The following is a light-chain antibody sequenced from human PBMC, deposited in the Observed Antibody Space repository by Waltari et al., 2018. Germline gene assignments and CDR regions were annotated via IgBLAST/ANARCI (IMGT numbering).Light chain of an antibody. Sequence: QSVLTQPPSASGTPGQRVTISCSGSSSNIGSNTVNWYQQLPGTAPKLLIHSNNQRPSGVPDRFSGSKSGTSASLAISGLQSEDEADYYCAAWDDSLNGSLFGGGTKLTVL. CDR2: SNN. CDR1: SSNIGSNT. J-gene: IGLJ3*02. V-gene: IGLV1-44*01. CDR3: AAWDDSLNGSL.